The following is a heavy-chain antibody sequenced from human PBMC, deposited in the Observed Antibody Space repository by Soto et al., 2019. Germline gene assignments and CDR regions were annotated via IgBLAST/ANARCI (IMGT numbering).Heavy chain of an antibody. CDR2: ISSTNNYI. J-gene: IGHJ4*02. CDR3: AKNFIPLRPDLYFYS. D-gene: IGHD3-16*01. V-gene: IGHV3-21*01. Sequence: PEGSLRLSCAASGLTFTRDSMNWDSLALGKGLEWVSSISSTNNYIYYGDSMKGRFTISRANYKNTLHLQMDSLRAEDTAVYYCAKNFIPLRPDLYFYSWCQGTLITVSS. CDR1: GLTFTRDS.